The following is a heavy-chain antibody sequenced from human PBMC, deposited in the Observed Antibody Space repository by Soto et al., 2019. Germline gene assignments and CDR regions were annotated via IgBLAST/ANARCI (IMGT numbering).Heavy chain of an antibody. CDR2: INPSGGST. J-gene: IGHJ4*02. D-gene: IGHD3-10*01. Sequence: GASVKVSCKASGYTFTSYNINWARQAPGQGLEWMGIINPSGGSTSYAQKFQGRVTMTRDTSTSTVYMELSSLRSEDTAVYYCARPLWFDTSGLDYWGQGTLVTVSS. V-gene: IGHV1-46*01. CDR1: GYTFTSYN. CDR3: ARPLWFDTSGLDY.